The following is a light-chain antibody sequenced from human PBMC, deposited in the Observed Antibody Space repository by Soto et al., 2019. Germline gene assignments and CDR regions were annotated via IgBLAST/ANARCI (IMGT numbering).Light chain of an antibody. CDR1: SRDVGSYNY. V-gene: IGLV2-14*01. Sequence: LTQPASVSGSPGQSITISCTGTSRDVGSYNYVSWYQLHPGKAPKLMIYEVSNRPSWVSNRFSGSKSGDTASLTISGLQAEDEADYYCSSYTTRTTLYVFGTGTKATVL. CDR3: SSYTTRTTLYV. J-gene: IGLJ1*01. CDR2: EVS.